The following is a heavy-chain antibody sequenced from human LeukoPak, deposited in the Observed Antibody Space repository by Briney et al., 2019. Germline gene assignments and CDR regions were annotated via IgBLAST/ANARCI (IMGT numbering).Heavy chain of an antibody. Sequence: SETLSLACTVSGGSMNTNLWSWIRQPPGKGLEWIGHIHYSGSTTYNPSLKSRVTISVDVSKNQFSLKLSSVTAADTAVYYCARHKTGGTYPLDYWGQGTLVTVSS. CDR1: GGSMNTNL. D-gene: IGHD1-26*01. CDR2: IHYSGST. CDR3: ARHKTGGTYPLDY. J-gene: IGHJ4*02. V-gene: IGHV4-59*08.